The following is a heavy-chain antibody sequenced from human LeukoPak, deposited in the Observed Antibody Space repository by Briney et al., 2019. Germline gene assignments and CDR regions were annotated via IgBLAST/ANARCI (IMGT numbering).Heavy chain of an antibody. CDR3: ARSDLYGDYPPGNY. Sequence: SETLSLTCAVYGGSFSGYYWNWIGQSPGKGLEWIGEINQSGSTSYNPSLKSRVTISVDTSKNHFSLKVSSVTAADTAVYYCARSDLYGDYPPGNYWGQGTLVAVSS. CDR2: INQSGST. J-gene: IGHJ4*02. D-gene: IGHD4-17*01. CDR1: GGSFSGYY. V-gene: IGHV4-34*01.